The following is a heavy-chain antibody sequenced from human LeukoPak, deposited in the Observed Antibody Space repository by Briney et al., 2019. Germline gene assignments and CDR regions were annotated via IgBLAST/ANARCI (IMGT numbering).Heavy chain of an antibody. V-gene: IGHV3-21*01. CDR1: GFTFSSYC. CDR3: ARADSYGDSDWFDP. Sequence: GGSLRLSCAASGFTFSSYCMNWVRQAPGKGLEWVSSINSDSSYIYYADSVKGRFTISRDNAKNSLYLQMNSLRAEDTAVYYCARADSYGDSDWFDPWGQGTLVTVSS. J-gene: IGHJ5*02. CDR2: INSDSSYI. D-gene: IGHD4-17*01.